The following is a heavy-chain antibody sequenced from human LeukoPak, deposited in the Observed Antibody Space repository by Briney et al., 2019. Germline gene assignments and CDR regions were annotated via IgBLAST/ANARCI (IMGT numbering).Heavy chain of an antibody. Sequence: GGSLRLSCAVSGFTFSSYWMHWVRQAPGKGLVWVSHIKTDGSTTAYADSVKGRFTISRDNAKNTLYLQMNSLRVEDTAVYYCARGRPHGSDYWGQGTLVTVSS. J-gene: IGHJ4*02. CDR2: IKTDGSTT. V-gene: IGHV3-74*01. CDR1: GFTFSSYW. D-gene: IGHD2-15*01. CDR3: ARGRPHGSDY.